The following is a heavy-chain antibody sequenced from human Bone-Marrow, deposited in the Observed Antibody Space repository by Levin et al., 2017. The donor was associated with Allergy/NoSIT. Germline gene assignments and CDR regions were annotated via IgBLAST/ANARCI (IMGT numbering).Heavy chain of an antibody. D-gene: IGHD3-10*01. CDR1: GISVTNRY. Sequence: GESLKISCAVSGISVTNRYMTWVRQAPGKGLEWVSVIYAGGATYYSDSVKGRFTISRDTSTVFLQMDSLRGDDTAMYYCATTDGGSGSYYGYWGQGTLVTVSA. CDR2: IYAGGAT. V-gene: IGHV3-53*01. J-gene: IGHJ4*02. CDR3: ATTDGGSGSYYGY.